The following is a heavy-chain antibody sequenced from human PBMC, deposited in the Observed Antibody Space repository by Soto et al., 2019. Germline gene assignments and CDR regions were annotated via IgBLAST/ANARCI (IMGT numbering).Heavy chain of an antibody. CDR2: TYSRSKWYN. CDR1: GDSVSSNSAA. J-gene: IGHJ6*02. D-gene: IGHD6-13*01. V-gene: IGHV6-1*01. Sequence: SHTLSLTCAISGDSVSSNSAALNWIRQSPSRGLEWLGRTYSRSKWYNDYAVSVKSRITINPDTSKNQFSLQLNSVTPEDTAVYYCARDLIARSIAAAGIQRDYYYGMDVWGQGTTVTVSS. CDR3: ARDLIARSIAAAGIQRDYYYGMDV.